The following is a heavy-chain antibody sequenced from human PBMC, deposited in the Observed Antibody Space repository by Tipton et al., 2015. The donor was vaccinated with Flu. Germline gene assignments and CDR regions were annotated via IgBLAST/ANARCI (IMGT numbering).Heavy chain of an antibody. J-gene: IGHJ4*02. Sequence: LSLTCAASGFTFSTYWMGWVRQAPGKGLEWVANINQGGSEKYYVDSVKGRFTISRDNAKSSLHLQMNSLRAEGTAVYYCARTRGGYCTSSSCYADYFDYWGQGTLVTVSS. CDR3: ARTRGGYCTSSSCYADYFDY. D-gene: IGHD2-2*01. CDR1: GFTFSTYW. CDR2: INQGGSEK. V-gene: IGHV3-7*01.